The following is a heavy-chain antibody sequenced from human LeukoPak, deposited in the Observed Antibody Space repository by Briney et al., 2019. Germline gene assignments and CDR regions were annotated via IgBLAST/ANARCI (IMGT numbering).Heavy chain of an antibody. CDR1: GGSISSYY. Sequence: SETLSLTCTVSGGSISSYYWSWIRQSPGKGLEWIGYIYYSGSTNYSPSLKSRVTVSVDTSKNQFSLRLSSVTAADTAVYYCVRESRSSGWYNWFDPWGQGTLVTVSS. CDR2: IYYSGST. J-gene: IGHJ5*02. V-gene: IGHV4-59*08. CDR3: VRESRSSGWYNWFDP. D-gene: IGHD6-19*01.